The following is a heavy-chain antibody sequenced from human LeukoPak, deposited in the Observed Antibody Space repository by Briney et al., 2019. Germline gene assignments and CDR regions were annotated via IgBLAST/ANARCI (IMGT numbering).Heavy chain of an antibody. V-gene: IGHV3-30*04. Sequence: PGRSLRLSCAASGFTFSSYAMHWVRQAPGKGLEWVAVILYDGSEKYFADSVKGRFTISRDNSKNTLYLQMNSLGAEDTAVYYCAKGAWEEMARVIGEHFDSWGQGTLVTVSS. J-gene: IGHJ5*01. CDR3: AKGAWEEMARVIGEHFDS. CDR2: ILYDGSEK. CDR1: GFTFSSYA. D-gene: IGHD5-24*01.